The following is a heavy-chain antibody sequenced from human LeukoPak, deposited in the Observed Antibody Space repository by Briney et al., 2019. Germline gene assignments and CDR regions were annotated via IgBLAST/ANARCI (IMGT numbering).Heavy chain of an antibody. Sequence: SETLSLTCAVSGGSISSYYWSWIRQPPGKGLEWIGYIYYSGSTNYNPSLKSRVTISVDTSKNQFSLKLSSVTAADTAVYYCARGDLFDYWGQGTLVTVSS. J-gene: IGHJ4*02. V-gene: IGHV4-59*01. CDR3: ARGDLFDY. CDR2: IYYSGST. CDR1: GGSISSYY.